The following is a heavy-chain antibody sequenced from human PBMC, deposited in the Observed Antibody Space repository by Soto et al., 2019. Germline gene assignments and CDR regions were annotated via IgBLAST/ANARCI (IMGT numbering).Heavy chain of an antibody. V-gene: IGHV4-59*01. CDR1: GGSIRSYF. CDR3: ATDYGDYVGAFDI. CDR2: IYSSGTT. Sequence: VQLQESGPGLVKPSETLSLTCTVSGGSIRSYFCSWIRQPPGKGLEWITHIYSSGTTNYNTSLKSRVTISVDTSKNQFSLKLRSVTAADTAVYYCATDYGDYVGAFDIWGQGTMVTVSS. J-gene: IGHJ3*02. D-gene: IGHD4-17*01.